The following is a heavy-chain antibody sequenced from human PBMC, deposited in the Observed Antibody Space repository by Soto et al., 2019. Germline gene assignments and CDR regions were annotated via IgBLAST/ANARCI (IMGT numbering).Heavy chain of an antibody. V-gene: IGHV4-31*03. J-gene: IGHJ6*02. D-gene: IGHD5-18*01. CDR1: GGSISRGGYY. Sequence: PSLTCTVSGGSISRGGYYWSWIRQHPGKGLEWIGYIYYSGSTYYNPSLKSRVTISVDTSKNQFSLKLSSVTAADTAVYYCARGGDTAMVTIYYGMDVWGQGTTVTVSS. CDR2: IYYSGST. CDR3: ARGGDTAMVTIYYGMDV.